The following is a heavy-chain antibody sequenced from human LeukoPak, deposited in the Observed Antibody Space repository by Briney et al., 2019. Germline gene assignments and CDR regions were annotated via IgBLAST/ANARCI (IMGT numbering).Heavy chain of an antibody. J-gene: IGHJ4*02. CDR1: GDRVSNNNAA. CDR3: ARGRIAGYNRYYFDY. V-gene: IGHV6-1*01. CDR2: TYYRSKWYN. Sequence: SQTLSLTCAISGDRVSNNNAAWNWIRQSPSRGLEWLGRTYYRSKWYNDYAVSVKSRMTINPDTSKNQFSLKLSSVAAADTAVYYCARGRIAGYNRYYFDYWGQGTLVTVSS. D-gene: IGHD5-24*01.